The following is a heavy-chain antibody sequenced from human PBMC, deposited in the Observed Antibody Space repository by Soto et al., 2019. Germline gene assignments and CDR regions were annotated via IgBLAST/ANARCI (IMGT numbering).Heavy chain of an antibody. CDR1: GGSFSGYY. D-gene: IGHD3-16*01. V-gene: IGHV4-34*01. J-gene: IGHJ4*02. CDR2: INHSGST. CDR3: AREKRRRGNYFDY. Sequence: SETLSLTCAVYGGSFSGYYWSWIRQPPGKGLEWIGEINHSGSTNYNPSLKSRVTISVDTSKNQFSLKLSSVTAADTAVYYCAREKRRRGNYFDYWGQGTLVTVSS.